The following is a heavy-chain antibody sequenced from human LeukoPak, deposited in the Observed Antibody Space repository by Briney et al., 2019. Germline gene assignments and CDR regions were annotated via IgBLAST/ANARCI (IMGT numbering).Heavy chain of an antibody. V-gene: IGHV4-61*08. CDR2: IYYSGST. J-gene: IGHJ6*02. CDR1: GGSISSGGYY. D-gene: IGHD6-6*01. Sequence: SETLSLTCTVSGGSISSGGYYWSWIRQHPGKGLEWIGYIYYSGSTNYNPSLKSRVTISVDTSKNQFSLKLSSVTAADTAVYYCARAPIAARRATYYYYGMDVWGQGTTVTVSS. CDR3: ARAPIAARRATYYYYGMDV.